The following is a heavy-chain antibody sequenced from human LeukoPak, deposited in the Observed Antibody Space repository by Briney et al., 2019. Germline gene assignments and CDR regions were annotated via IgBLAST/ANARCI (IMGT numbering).Heavy chain of an antibody. D-gene: IGHD2-2*01. CDR2: INTNTGNP. J-gene: IGHJ3*01. CDR3: ARDHVKLGSSFHPFDAFDV. Sequence: ASVKVSCKASGYTFTNYAMNWVRQAPGQGLEWMGWINTNTGNPTYAQGFTGRFVFSFDPSVSTAYLQISSLKAEDTAVYYCARDHVKLGSSFHPFDAFDVWGQGTLVTVSS. V-gene: IGHV7-4-1*02. CDR1: GYTFTNYA.